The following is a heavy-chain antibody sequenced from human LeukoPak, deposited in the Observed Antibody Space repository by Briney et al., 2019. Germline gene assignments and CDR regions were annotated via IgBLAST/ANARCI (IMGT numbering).Heavy chain of an antibody. CDR3: ARGVSSSGPQRY. CDR1: GFTFSSYA. V-gene: IGHV3-30*04. CDR2: ISYDGSNK. J-gene: IGHJ4*02. Sequence: GGSLRLSCAASGFTFSSYAMSWVRQAPGKGLEWVAVISYDGSNKYYADSVKGRFTISRDNSKNTLYLQMNSLRAEDTAVYYCARGVSSSGPQRYWGQGTLVTVSS. D-gene: IGHD3-22*01.